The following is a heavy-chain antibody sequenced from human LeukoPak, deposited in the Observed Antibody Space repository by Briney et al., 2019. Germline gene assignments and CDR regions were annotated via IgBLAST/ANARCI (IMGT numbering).Heavy chain of an antibody. V-gene: IGHV3-30*18. Sequence: GSLRLSCAASGFTFRNYGMHWVRQAPGKGLEWVAVISYDGSNKYYADSVKGRFTISRDNSKNTLYLQMNSLRAEDTAVYYCAKDGAPYYSAENYFDYWGQGTLVTVSS. D-gene: IGHD3-22*01. CDR2: ISYDGSNK. J-gene: IGHJ4*02. CDR1: GFTFRNYG. CDR3: AKDGAPYYSAENYFDY.